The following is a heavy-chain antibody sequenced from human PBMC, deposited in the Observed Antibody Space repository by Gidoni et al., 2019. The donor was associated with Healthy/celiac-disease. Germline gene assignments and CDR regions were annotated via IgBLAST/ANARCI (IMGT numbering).Heavy chain of an antibody. J-gene: IGHJ1*01. CDR1: GGSFSVYY. CDR2: INPRGST. D-gene: IGHD3-16*02. V-gene: IGHV4-34*01. Sequence: QVQLQQWGAGLLKPSETLSLTCAVYGGSFSVYYWSWIRQPPGKGLEWIGEINPRGSTNYNPSLKSRVTISVDTSKNQFSLKLSSVTAADTAVYYCARGVGFWGSYRLGYFQHWGQGTLVTVSS. CDR3: ARGVGFWGSYRLGYFQH.